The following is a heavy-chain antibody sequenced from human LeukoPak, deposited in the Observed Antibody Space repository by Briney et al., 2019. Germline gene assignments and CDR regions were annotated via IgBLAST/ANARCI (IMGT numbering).Heavy chain of an antibody. J-gene: IGHJ4*02. CDR2: ISGSGGSI. V-gene: IGHV3-23*01. D-gene: IGHD6-13*01. CDR1: GFTFSSYA. Sequence: GGSLRLSCAASGFTFSSYAMSWVRQAPGKGLEWVSSISGSGGSIYYVDSVKGRFTISRDNSKNTLYLQMNSLRAEDTAVYYCARNGPIAAAAPLRYWGQGTLVTVSS. CDR3: ARNGPIAAAAPLRY.